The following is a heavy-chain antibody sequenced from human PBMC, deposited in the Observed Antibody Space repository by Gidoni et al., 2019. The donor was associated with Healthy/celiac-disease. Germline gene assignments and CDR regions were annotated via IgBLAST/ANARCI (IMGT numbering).Heavy chain of an antibody. J-gene: IGHJ4*02. V-gene: IGHV3-9*01. D-gene: IGHD5-12*01. CDR3: AKDQAGQWLHYYFDY. CDR2: ISWNSGSI. CDR1: GFTFDDYA. Sequence: EVQLVESGGGLVQLGRFLRLSCAASGFTFDDYAMHWVRQAPGKGLEWVSGISWNSGSIGYADSVKGRFTISSDNAKNSLYLQMNSLRAEDTALYYCAKDQAGQWLHYYFDYWGQGTLVTVSS.